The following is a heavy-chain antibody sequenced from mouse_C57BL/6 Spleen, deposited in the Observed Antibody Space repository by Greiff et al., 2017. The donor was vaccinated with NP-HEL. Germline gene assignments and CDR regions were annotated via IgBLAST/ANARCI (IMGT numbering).Heavy chain of an antibody. CDR1: GYAFSSYW. V-gene: IGHV1-80*01. CDR2: IYPGDGDT. D-gene: IGHD2-2*01. Sequence: VQLQQSGAELVKPGASVKISCKASGYAFSSYWMNWVKQRPGKGLEWIGQIYPGDGDTNYNGKFKGKATLTADKSSSTAYMQLSSLTSEDSAVYFCARGGYGYDDYAMDYWGQGTSVTVSS. J-gene: IGHJ4*01. CDR3: ARGGYGYDDYAMDY.